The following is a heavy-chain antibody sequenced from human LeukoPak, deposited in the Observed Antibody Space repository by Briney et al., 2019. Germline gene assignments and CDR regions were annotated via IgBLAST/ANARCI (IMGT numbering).Heavy chain of an antibody. Sequence: ASVKVSCKASSYSFTSYGISWVREAPGQGLEWMEWISAYNGNTNYAQKLQGRVTMTTDTSTSTAYMELRSLRSDDTAVYYCAREIGRGSYADYWGQGTLVTVSS. V-gene: IGHV1-18*01. CDR3: AREIGRGSYADY. J-gene: IGHJ4*02. CDR1: SYSFTSYG. D-gene: IGHD1-26*01. CDR2: ISAYNGNT.